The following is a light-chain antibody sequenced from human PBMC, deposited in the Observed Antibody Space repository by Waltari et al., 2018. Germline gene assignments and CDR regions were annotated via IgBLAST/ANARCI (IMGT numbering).Light chain of an antibody. CDR3: QSYDNSLTTWV. J-gene: IGLJ3*02. Sequence: QSVLTQPPSVSGAPGQRVTISCAGRSPHIGANFDVPWYQQVPGTAPKLLIHGNTNRPSGVPGRFSGSKSGTSASLAITGLQPEDEADYYCQSYDNSLTTWVFGGGTTLTVL. V-gene: IGLV1-40*01. CDR2: GNT. CDR1: SPHIGANFD.